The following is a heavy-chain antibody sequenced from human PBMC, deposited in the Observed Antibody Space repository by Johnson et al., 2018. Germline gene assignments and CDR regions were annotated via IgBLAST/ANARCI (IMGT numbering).Heavy chain of an antibody. CDR3: AKDWEIAAVGNGGYFHH. Sequence: QLVESGGGVVQPGRSLRLSCAASGFTFSAYGIHWVRQAPGKGLEWVAVILYDGSNKYFSDSVKGRFTISRDNSKTSLYLQISSRRGEDTAVYYCAKDWEIAAVGNGGYFHHWGEVTLVTVSS. J-gene: IGHJ1*01. D-gene: IGHD6-13*01. V-gene: IGHV3-30*18. CDR2: ILYDGSNK. CDR1: GFTFSAYG.